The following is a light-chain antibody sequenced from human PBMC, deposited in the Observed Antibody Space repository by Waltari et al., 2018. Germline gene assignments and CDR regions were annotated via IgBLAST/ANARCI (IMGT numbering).Light chain of an antibody. CDR1: NLGDKS. J-gene: IGLJ3*02. V-gene: IGLV3-1*01. CDR3: QAWDSSTGV. CDR2: QDN. Sequence: SYDLTQPPSVSVSPGQTGTITCSGDNLGDKSVFWYQQKSGQSPALVIYQDNKRPSGIPERFSGSNSGNTATLTISGTQAMDEADYYCQAWDSSTGVFGGGTKLTVL.